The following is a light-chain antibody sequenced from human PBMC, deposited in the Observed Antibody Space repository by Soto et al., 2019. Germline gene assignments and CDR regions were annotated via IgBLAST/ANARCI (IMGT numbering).Light chain of an antibody. CDR3: QSEKV. CDR2: GNS. CDR1: SSNIGAGYD. V-gene: IGLV1-40*01. Sequence: QAVVTQPTSVSGAPGQRVTISCTGSSSNIGAGYDVHWYQQLPGTAPKLLIYGNSNRPSGVPDRFSGSKSGTSASLAITGLQAEDEADYYCQSEKVFGGGTKVTVL. J-gene: IGLJ2*01.